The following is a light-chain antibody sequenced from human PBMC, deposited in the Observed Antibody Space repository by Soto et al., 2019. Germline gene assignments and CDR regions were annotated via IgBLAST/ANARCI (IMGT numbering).Light chain of an antibody. Sequence: QSALTQPRAVSGSPGQSVTISCTGTSSDVGGYYYVSWYQQHPGKAPKIMIYDVSKRPSGVPDRFYGSKSGNTAYLTISWLQAEDDAYYYCGSYAGSYTVVVGGGTKLTVL. CDR2: DVS. V-gene: IGLV2-11*01. CDR1: SSDVGGYYY. J-gene: IGLJ2*01. CDR3: GSYAGSYTVV.